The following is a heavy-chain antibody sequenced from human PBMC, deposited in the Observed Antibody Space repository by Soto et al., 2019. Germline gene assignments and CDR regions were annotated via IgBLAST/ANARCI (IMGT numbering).Heavy chain of an antibody. CDR2: IRSKAHSYAT. J-gene: IGHJ4*02. V-gene: IGHV3-73*01. Sequence: GGCLRLSCAASGVTFSGSAMHWVRQASGKGLEWVGRIRSKAHSYATEYAASVKGRFTISRDDSKNTAYLQMNSLKTEDTAVYYCAKAPYYYDSSGYFFDYWGQGTRVTVSS. CDR1: GVTFSGSA. D-gene: IGHD3-22*01. CDR3: AKAPYYYDSSGYFFDY.